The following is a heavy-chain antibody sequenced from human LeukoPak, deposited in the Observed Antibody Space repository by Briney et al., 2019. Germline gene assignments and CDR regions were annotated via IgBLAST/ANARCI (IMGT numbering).Heavy chain of an antibody. CDR1: GFTFSSYG. D-gene: IGHD3-22*01. CDR2: IWYDGSNK. Sequence: GGSLRLSCAASGFTFSSYGMHWVRQAPGKGLEWVAVIWYDGSNKYYADSVKGRFTISRDNSKNTLYLRMNSLRAEDTAVYYCARGDYYDSSDFDYWGQGTLVTVSS. J-gene: IGHJ4*02. CDR3: ARGDYYDSSDFDY. V-gene: IGHV3-33*01.